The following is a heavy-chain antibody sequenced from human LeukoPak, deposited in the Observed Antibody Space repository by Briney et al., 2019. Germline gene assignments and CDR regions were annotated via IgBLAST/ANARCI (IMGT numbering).Heavy chain of an antibody. CDR1: GFTVSSSD. D-gene: IGHD4-17*01. CDR2: IYSGGST. Sequence: GGSLRLSCVASGFTVSSSDMSWVRQAPGKGLEWVSVIYSGGSTYYADSVKGRFTISRDNSKNTLYLQMNSLRAEDTAVYYCARGGTVTPSPYYYYGMDVWGQGTTVTVSS. CDR3: ARGGTVTPSPYYYYGMDV. V-gene: IGHV3-66*01. J-gene: IGHJ6*02.